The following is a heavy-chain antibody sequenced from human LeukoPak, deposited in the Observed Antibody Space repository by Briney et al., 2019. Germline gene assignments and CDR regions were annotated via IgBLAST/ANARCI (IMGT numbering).Heavy chain of an antibody. J-gene: IGHJ4*02. CDR1: GGSISSSPYY. D-gene: IGHD2-15*01. CDR2: VDYSGTT. V-gene: IGHV4-39*01. Sequence: PSETLSLTCTVSGGSISSSPYYWGWIRQPPGKGLEWIGSVDYSGTTYYNPSLKSRVTISADTSKNQFSLNLASVTAADTTAYYCARLNPVGQDCTGANCYTLYFFDYWGQGSLVTVSS. CDR3: ARLNPVGQDCTGANCYTLYFFDY.